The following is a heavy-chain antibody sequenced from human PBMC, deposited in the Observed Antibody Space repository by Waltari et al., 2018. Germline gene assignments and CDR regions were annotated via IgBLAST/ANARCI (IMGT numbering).Heavy chain of an antibody. Sequence: QVQLQESGPGLVTPSQTLSLTCTVSGGSIRSGSYYWSWIRQPAGKGLEWIGRIYTSGSTNYNPALKSRVTISVDTSKNQFSLKLSSVTAADTAVYYCARDQSGVVIPDYYYGMDVWGQGTTVTVSS. D-gene: IGHD3-3*01. V-gene: IGHV4-61*02. CDR3: ARDQSGVVIPDYYYGMDV. J-gene: IGHJ6*02. CDR2: IYTSGST. CDR1: GGSIRSGSYY.